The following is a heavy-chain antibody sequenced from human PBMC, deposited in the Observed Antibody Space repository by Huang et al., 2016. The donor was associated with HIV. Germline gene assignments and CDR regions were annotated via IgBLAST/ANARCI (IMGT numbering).Heavy chain of an antibody. Sequence: DVRLVESGGGVVPPGGSLRLSCAASGFTFSSYWMTWVRQAPGKGLEVVATLKRGGTDKYYGDAVRGRFSISRDNAQNSIYLQMNSLRVGDTALYYCARVAYYYGSGRKGVNYFDSWGQGTQVTVSS. J-gene: IGHJ4*02. CDR3: ARVAYYYGSGRKGVNYFDS. CDR1: GFTFSSYW. D-gene: IGHD3-10*01. CDR2: LKRGGTDK. V-gene: IGHV3-7*01.